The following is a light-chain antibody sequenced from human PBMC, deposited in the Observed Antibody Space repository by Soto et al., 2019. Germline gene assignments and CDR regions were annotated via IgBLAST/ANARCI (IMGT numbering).Light chain of an antibody. V-gene: IGKV2-30*01. CDR3: MQSTHLTPK. J-gene: IGKJ1*01. CDR1: QSLVDNDGNTY. CDR2: WVS. Sequence: DVVMTQSPLSLPVTLGQPASISCRSSQSLVDNDGNTYLNWFQQRPGQSPRRLIYWVSNRDSGVPGRFSGSGAGTDFTLKISRVEAEDVGVYYCMQSTHLTPKVGQGTKV.